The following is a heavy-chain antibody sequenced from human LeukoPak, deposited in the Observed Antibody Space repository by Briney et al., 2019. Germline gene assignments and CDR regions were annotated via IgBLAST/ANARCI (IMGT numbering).Heavy chain of an antibody. CDR1: GFTFSSYA. V-gene: IGHV3-23*01. CDR3: AKRAYSSSWYETFDY. D-gene: IGHD6-13*01. CDR2: ISGSGGST. Sequence: AGGSLRLSCAASGFTFSSYAMSWVRQAPGKGLEWVSAISGSGGSTYYADSVKGRFTISRDNSKNTLYLQMNSLRAEDTAVYYCAKRAYSSSWYETFDYWGQGTLVTVSS. J-gene: IGHJ4*02.